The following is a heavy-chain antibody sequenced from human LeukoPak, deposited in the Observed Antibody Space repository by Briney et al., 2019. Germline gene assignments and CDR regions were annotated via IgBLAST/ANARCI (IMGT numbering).Heavy chain of an antibody. Sequence: GGSLRLSCAASGFTFSSYAMHWVRQAPGKGLEYVSAISSNGGSTYYANSVKGRFTISRDNSENTLYLQMGSLRAEDMAVYYCARGPIRDYGGNSGDYWGQGTLVTVSS. V-gene: IGHV3-64*01. CDR3: ARGPIRDYGGNSGDY. CDR1: GFTFSSYA. D-gene: IGHD4-23*01. J-gene: IGHJ4*02. CDR2: ISSNGGST.